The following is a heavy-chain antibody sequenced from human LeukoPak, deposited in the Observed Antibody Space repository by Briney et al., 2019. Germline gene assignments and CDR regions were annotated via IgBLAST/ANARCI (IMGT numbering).Heavy chain of an antibody. D-gene: IGHD2-2*01. CDR1: GFTFGDYA. CDR2: IRSKAYGGTT. Sequence: GGSLRLSCTASGFTFGDYAMSWVRQAPGKGLEWVGFIRSKAYGGTTEYAASVKGRFTISRDDSKSIAYLQMNSLKTEDTAVYYCTKIVVVPAAEYYFDYWGQGTLVTVSS. V-gene: IGHV3-49*04. CDR3: TKIVVVPAAEYYFDY. J-gene: IGHJ4*02.